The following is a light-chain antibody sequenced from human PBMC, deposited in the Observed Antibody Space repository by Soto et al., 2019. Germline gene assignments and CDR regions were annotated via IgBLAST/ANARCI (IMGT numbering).Light chain of an antibody. CDR1: SSDVGGYDY. CDR3: SSYTGSSTFV. V-gene: IGLV2-14*01. Sequence: QSALTQPPSASGSPGQSITISCTGTSSDVGGYDYVSWYQQLPGKAPKLLIYDVNNRPSGVSHRFSGSKSGNTASLTISGLQAEDEADYYCSSYTGSSTFVFGTGTKLTVL. J-gene: IGLJ1*01. CDR2: DVN.